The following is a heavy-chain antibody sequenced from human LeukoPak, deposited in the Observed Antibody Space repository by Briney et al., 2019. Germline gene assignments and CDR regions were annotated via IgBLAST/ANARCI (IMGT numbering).Heavy chain of an antibody. Sequence: GGSLRLSCAASGFTFSSYAMHWVRQGPGKGLEWVAYIAHHGSNKYYADSVKGRFTISRDNSKRTLYLQMNNLRADDTAVYYCARDGSWSCTDWGQGALVTVSS. CDR2: IAHHGSNK. CDR3: ARDGSWSCTD. J-gene: IGHJ4*02. D-gene: IGHD2-8*02. V-gene: IGHV3-30*02. CDR1: GFTFSSYA.